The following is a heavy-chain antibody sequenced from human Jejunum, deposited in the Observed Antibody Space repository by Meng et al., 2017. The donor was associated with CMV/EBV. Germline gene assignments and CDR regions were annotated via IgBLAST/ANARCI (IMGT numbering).Heavy chain of an antibody. V-gene: IGHV4-61*08. CDR3: ARDLDFWSGKVFSY. Sequence: GSVTSGDYYWNWIRQSPGKGLEWIAYIHYNGQTKSNPSLQSRVTTSVDTSKNQVSLKLRSVTAADTAMYYCARDLDFWSGKVFSYWGQGTLVTVSS. J-gene: IGHJ4*02. CDR2: IHYNGQT. D-gene: IGHD3-3*01. CDR1: GSVTSGDYY.